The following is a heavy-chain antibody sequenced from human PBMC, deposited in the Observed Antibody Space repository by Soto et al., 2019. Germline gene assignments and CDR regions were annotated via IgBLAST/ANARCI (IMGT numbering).Heavy chain of an antibody. CDR3: ARDVGTTTRIAFDI. CDR1: GGSISSYY. J-gene: IGHJ3*02. V-gene: IGHV4-4*07. Sequence: SETLSLTCTVSGGSISSYYWSWIRQPAGKGLEWIGRIYTSGSTNYNPSLKSRVTMSVDTSKDQFSLKLSSVTAADTAVYYCARDVGTTTRIAFDIWGQGTMVTVSS. CDR2: IYTSGST. D-gene: IGHD1-7*01.